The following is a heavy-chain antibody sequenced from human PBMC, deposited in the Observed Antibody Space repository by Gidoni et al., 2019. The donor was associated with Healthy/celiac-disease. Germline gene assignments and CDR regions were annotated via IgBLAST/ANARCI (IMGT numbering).Heavy chain of an antibody. J-gene: IGHJ4*02. Sequence: EVQLVESGGGLVKPGGSLRLSCAASGFTFGNAWMNWVRQAPGKGLEWVGRIKSKTDGGTTDYAAPVKGRFTISRDDSKNTLYLQMNSLKTEDTAVYYCTTDEEGVTVTTGESWGQGTLVTVSS. CDR1: GFTFGNAW. V-gene: IGHV3-15*07. CDR2: IKSKTDGGTT. CDR3: TTDEEGVTVTTGES. D-gene: IGHD4-17*01.